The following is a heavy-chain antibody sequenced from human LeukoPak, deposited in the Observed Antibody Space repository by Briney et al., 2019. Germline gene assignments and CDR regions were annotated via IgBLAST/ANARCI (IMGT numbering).Heavy chain of an antibody. J-gene: IGHJ4*02. CDR2: IYSSGSN. Sequence: SETLSLTCTVSGGSISGYFWSWIRQPAGKGLEWIRRIYSSGSNNYNPSLKSRVTMSLDTSKNHFSLNLTSVTAADTAVYYCAREPTSGREPTSGRPLDYWGQGTLVTVSS. CDR3: AREPTSGREPTSGRPLDY. V-gene: IGHV4-4*07. D-gene: IGHD5-12*01. CDR1: GGSISGYF.